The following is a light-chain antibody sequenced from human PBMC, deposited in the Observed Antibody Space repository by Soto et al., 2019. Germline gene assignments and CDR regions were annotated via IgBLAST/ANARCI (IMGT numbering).Light chain of an antibody. CDR1: RGVSANY. Sequence: ENLLTQSPGTLSWSPGEGATLSCRASRGVSANYLAWYQQKPGQAPTLLIYGASIRAAGIPDRFSGSGSGTDFTLTIRRLEPDDFAVYYCQQYGSSPRTFGQGTKVEIK. J-gene: IGKJ1*01. V-gene: IGKV3-20*01. CDR2: GAS. CDR3: QQYGSSPRT.